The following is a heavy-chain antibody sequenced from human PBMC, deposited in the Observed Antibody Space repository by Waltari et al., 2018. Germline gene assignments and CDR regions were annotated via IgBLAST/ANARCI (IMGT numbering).Heavy chain of an antibody. V-gene: IGHV1-46*01. CDR2: INPSGGST. CDR1: GYTFTSYY. Sequence: QVQLVQSGAEVKKPGASVKVSCKASGYTFTSYYMHWVRQAPGQGLEWMGIINPSGGSTSYAQKFQGRVTMTRDTSTSTVYMELSSLRSKDTAVYYCARDQGGGIMDVWGKGTTVTVSS. J-gene: IGHJ6*04. D-gene: IGHD2-15*01. CDR3: ARDQGGGIMDV.